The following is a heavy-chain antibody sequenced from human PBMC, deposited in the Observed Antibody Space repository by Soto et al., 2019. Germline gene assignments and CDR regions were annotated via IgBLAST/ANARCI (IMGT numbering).Heavy chain of an antibody. Sequence: VGSLRLSCAASGFTFSSYSMNWVRQARGKGLEWVSSISSSSSYIYYADSVKGRFTISRDNAKNSLYLQMNSLRAEDTAVYYCARLQYCSGGSCYSGNWFDPWGQGTLVTVSS. V-gene: IGHV3-21*01. CDR2: ISSSSSYI. CDR3: ARLQYCSGGSCYSGNWFDP. D-gene: IGHD2-15*01. J-gene: IGHJ5*02. CDR1: GFTFSSYS.